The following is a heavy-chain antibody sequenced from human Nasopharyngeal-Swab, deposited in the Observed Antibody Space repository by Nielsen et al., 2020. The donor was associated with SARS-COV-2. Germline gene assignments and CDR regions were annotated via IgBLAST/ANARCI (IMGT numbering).Heavy chain of an antibody. D-gene: IGHD3-10*01. J-gene: IGHJ5*02. V-gene: IGHV3-66*01. CDR1: GFTVSSNY. CDR3: ARAPYYGSGSYYYPAYNWFDP. CDR2: IYSGGST. Sequence: GESLKISCAASGFTVSSNYMSWVRQAPGKGLEWVSVIYSGGSTYYADSVKGRFTISRDNAKNTLYLQMNSLRAEDTAVYYCARAPYYGSGSYYYPAYNWFDPWGQGTLVTVSS.